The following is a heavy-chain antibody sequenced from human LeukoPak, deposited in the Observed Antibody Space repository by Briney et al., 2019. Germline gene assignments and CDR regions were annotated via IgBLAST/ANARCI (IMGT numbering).Heavy chain of an antibody. CDR3: AREGLYYYGSGSYYDGMDV. J-gene: IGHJ6*02. D-gene: IGHD3-10*01. Sequence: ASVKVSCKASGYTFTSCGISWVRQAPGQGLEWMGWISAYNGNTNYAQKLQGRVTMTTDTSTSTAYMELRSLRSDDTAVYYCAREGLYYYGSGSYYDGMDVWGQGTTVTVSS. CDR2: ISAYNGNT. V-gene: IGHV1-18*01. CDR1: GYTFTSCG.